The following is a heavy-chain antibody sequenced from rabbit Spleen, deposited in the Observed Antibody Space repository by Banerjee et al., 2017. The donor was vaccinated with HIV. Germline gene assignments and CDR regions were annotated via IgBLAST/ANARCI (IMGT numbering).Heavy chain of an antibody. CDR2: IYGGVSDST. V-gene: IGHV1S40*01. Sequence: QSLEESGGDLVKPGASLTLTCTASGFSFSSSYYMCWVRQAPGKGLECIACIYGGVSDSTWYANWAKGRFTISKTSSTTVTLQMTSLTAADTATYFCARDLVAVIGWNFNLWGPGTLVTVS. CDR3: ARDLVAVIGWNFNL. CDR1: GFSFSSSYY. D-gene: IGHD1-1*01. J-gene: IGHJ4*01.